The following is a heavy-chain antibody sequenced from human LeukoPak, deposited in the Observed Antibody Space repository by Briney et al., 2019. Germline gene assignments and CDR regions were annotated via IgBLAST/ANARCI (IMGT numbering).Heavy chain of an antibody. CDR2: IRYDGSNK. Sequence: GGSLRLSCAASGFTFSSYSMNWVRQAPGKGLEWVAFIRYDGSNKYYADSVKGRFTISRDNSKNTLYLQMNSLRAEDTAVYYCALAAAGYYYMDVWGKGTTVTVSS. V-gene: IGHV3-30*02. J-gene: IGHJ6*03. CDR3: ALAAAGYYYMDV. CDR1: GFTFSSYS. D-gene: IGHD6-13*01.